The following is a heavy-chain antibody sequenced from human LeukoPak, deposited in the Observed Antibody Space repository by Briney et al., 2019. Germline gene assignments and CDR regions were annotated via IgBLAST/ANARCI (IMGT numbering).Heavy chain of an antibody. D-gene: IGHD6-6*01. CDR1: GGSISSYY. V-gene: IGHV4-4*07. Sequence: PSETLSLTCTVSGGSISSYYWSWIRQPAGKGLEWIGRIYTSGSTNYNPSHKSRVTMSVDTSKNQFSLKLSSVTAADTAVYYCARDFSSSSSYYYYYMDVWGKGTTVTVSS. CDR3: ARDFSSSSSYYYYYMDV. J-gene: IGHJ6*03. CDR2: IYTSGST.